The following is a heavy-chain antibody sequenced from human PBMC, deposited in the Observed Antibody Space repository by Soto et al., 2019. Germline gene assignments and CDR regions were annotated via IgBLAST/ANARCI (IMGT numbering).Heavy chain of an antibody. Sequence: EVQLVESGGGLVQPGGSLRLSCAASGFTFSSYSMNWVRQAPGKGLEWVSYISSSSSTIYYADSVKGRFTISRDNAKNSLYLQMNSMRDEDEAVYYVARDRASPYYYVSGSYYYYGMDVWGQGTTFNVSS. J-gene: IGHJ6*02. CDR2: ISSSSSTI. CDR3: ARDRASPYYYVSGSYYYYGMDV. CDR1: GFTFSSYS. V-gene: IGHV3-48*02. D-gene: IGHD3-10*01.